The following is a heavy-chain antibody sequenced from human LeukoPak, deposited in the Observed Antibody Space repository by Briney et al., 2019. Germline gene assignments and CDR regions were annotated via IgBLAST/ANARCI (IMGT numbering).Heavy chain of an antibody. D-gene: IGHD2-21*02. CDR1: GFSVSSNY. CDR3: AGTDETAPAEDFQH. J-gene: IGHJ1*01. Sequence: GGSLRLSCAASGFSVSSNYMSWVRQAPGKGLEWVSVIYSGGSTYYADSVKGRFTISRDNSKNTLYLQMKSLRAEDTAVYYCAGTDETAPAEDFQHWGQGTLVTVSS. CDR2: IYSGGST. V-gene: IGHV3-53*01.